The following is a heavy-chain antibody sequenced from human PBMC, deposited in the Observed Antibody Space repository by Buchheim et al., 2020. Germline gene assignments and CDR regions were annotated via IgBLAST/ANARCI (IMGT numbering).Heavy chain of an antibody. CDR3: AKVPGLWFGELFYNLFDY. CDR1: GFTFSSYA. Sequence: EVQLLESGGGLVQPGGSLRLSCAASGFTFSSYAMSWVRQAPGKGLEWVSAISGSGGSTYYADSVKGRFTISRDNSKNTLYLQMNSLGAEDTAVYYCAKVPGLWFGELFYNLFDYWGQGTL. J-gene: IGHJ4*02. D-gene: IGHD3-10*01. CDR2: ISGSGGST. V-gene: IGHV3-23*01.